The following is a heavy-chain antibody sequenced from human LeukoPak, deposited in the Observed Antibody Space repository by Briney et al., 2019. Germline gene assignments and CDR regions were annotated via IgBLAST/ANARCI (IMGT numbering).Heavy chain of an antibody. CDR1: GDSLSSYF. Sequence: SETLSLTCTVSGDSLSSYFWSWIRQPAGKELEWIGRVFPTGTTYYNPSLASRVTMSVDTSKNQISLRLRSVIAADTAVYYCARVTRRSSSPSDYWGQGTLVTVSS. J-gene: IGHJ4*02. CDR2: VFPTGTT. V-gene: IGHV4-4*07. CDR3: ARVTRRSSSPSDY. D-gene: IGHD6-6*01.